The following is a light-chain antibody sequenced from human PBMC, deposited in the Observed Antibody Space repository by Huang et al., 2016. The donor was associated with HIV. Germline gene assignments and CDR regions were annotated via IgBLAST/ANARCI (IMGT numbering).Light chain of an antibody. CDR1: QSVSSN. Sequence: EIVMTQSPATLSVSPGERATLSCRASQSVSSNLAWYQQKPGQAPRLLIYGASTRATGSPARFSGSGSVTEFTLTISSLQSEDFAVDYCQQYNNWPRTFGQGTKVEIK. V-gene: IGKV3-15*01. CDR2: GAS. CDR3: QQYNNWPRT. J-gene: IGKJ1*01.